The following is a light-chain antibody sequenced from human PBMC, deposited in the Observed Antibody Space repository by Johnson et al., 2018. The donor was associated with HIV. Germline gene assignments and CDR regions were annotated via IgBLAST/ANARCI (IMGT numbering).Light chain of an antibody. CDR3: GTWDSSLSAARV. V-gene: IGLV1-51*01. CDR2: DNH. Sequence: QPVLTQPPSVSAAPGQKVTISCSGSSSNIGNNYVSWYQQVPGTAPKLLIYDNHKRPSGIPDRFSGSKSGTSATLGITGLQTGDEADYYCGTWDSSLSAARVFGPGTKVTVL. J-gene: IGLJ1*01. CDR1: SSNIGNNY.